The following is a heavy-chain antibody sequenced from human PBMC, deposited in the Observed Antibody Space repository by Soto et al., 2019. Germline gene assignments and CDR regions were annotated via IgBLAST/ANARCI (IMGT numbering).Heavy chain of an antibody. D-gene: IGHD1-26*01. CDR3: ARDRRAVGATTDYYYYGMDV. V-gene: IGHV3-48*02. J-gene: IGHJ6*02. Sequence: PGGSLRLSCAASGFTFSSYSMNWVRQAPGKGLEWVSYISSSSTIYYADSVKGRFTISRDNAKNSLYLQMNSLRDEDTAVYYCARDRRAVGATTDYYYYGMDVWGQGTTVTVSS. CDR2: ISSSSTI. CDR1: GFTFSSYS.